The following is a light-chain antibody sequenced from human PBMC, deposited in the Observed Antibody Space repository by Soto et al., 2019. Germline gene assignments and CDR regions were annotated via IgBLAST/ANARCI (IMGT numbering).Light chain of an antibody. CDR2: AAS. Sequence: DIQLTQSPSFLSASVGDRVTITCRASQGISSYLAWYQQKPGKAPKLLIYAASTLQSGVPSRFSCSGSGTEFTLTISILQPEHFATYYAQQPGFTFGPGTKVDIK. CDR1: QGISSY. J-gene: IGKJ3*01. CDR3: QQPGFT. V-gene: IGKV1-9*01.